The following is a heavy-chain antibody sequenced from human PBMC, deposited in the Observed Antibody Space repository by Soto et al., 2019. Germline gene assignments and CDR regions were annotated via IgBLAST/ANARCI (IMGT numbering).Heavy chain of an antibody. V-gene: IGHV1-69*13. CDR2: NIPIFGTA. CDR3: ARAPILVGETTYENYFDY. J-gene: IGHJ4*02. D-gene: IGHD2-21*01. CDR1: GGTFSNLV. Sequence: GASVKVSCKASGGTFSNLVISWLRQSPGQGLEWMGGNIPIFGTANYAQKFQGRVTIIADESTGTTYMELTGLRSEDTAVYYCARAPILVGETTYENYFDYWGQGTLVTVSS.